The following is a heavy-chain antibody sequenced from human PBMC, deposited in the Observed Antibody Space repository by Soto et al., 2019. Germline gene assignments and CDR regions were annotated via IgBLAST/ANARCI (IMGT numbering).Heavy chain of an antibody. V-gene: IGHV3-30-3*01. CDR2: ISYDGSNK. J-gene: IGHJ6*02. CDR1: GFTFSSYA. D-gene: IGHD3-9*01. Sequence: PGGSLRLSCAASGFTFSSYAMHWVRQAPGKGLEWVAVISYDGSNKYYADSVKGRFTISRDNSKNTLYLQMNCLRAEDTAVYYCARVYYDILTGLKSSHYGMDVWGQGTTVTVSS. CDR3: ARVYYDILTGLKSSHYGMDV.